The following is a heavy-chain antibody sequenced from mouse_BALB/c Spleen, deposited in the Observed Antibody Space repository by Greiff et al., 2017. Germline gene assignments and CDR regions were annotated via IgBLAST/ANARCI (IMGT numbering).Heavy chain of an antibody. CDR3: TSLWPRRDY. V-gene: IGHV1-15*01. Sequence: QVQLQQSGAELVRPGASVTLSCKASGYTFTDYEMHWVKQTPVHGLEWIGAIDPETGGTAYNQKFKGKATLTADKSSSTAYMELRSLTSEDSAVYYCTSLWPRRDYWGQGTTLTVSS. CDR2: IDPETGGT. CDR1: GYTFTDYE. J-gene: IGHJ2*01. D-gene: IGHD2-2*01.